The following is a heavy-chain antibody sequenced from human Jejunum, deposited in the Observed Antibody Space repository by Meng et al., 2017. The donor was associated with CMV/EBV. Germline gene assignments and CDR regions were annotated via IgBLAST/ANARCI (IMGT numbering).Heavy chain of an antibody. CDR3: AKGGETTVTTLYWYFDL. V-gene: IGHV3-23*01. CDR1: FTFSNYA. D-gene: IGHD4-17*01. CDR2: ISGSGGST. J-gene: IGHJ2*01. Sequence: FTFSNYAMSWVRQAPGKGLEWVSTISGSGGSTFYADSVKGRFTISRDNSKNTLYLQMNSLRAEDTAVYYCAKGGETTVTTLYWYFDLWGRGTLVTVSS.